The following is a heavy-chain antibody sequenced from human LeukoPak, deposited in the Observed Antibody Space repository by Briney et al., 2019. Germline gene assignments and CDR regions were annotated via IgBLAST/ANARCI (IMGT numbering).Heavy chain of an antibody. Sequence: GRSLRLSCAASGFTFSSYGMHWVRPAPGKGLEWVAVIWYDGSNKYYADSVKGRFTISRDNSKNTLYLQMNSLRAEDTAVYYCAAAEMATISYWGQGTLVTVSS. D-gene: IGHD5-24*01. J-gene: IGHJ4*02. CDR3: AAAEMATISY. CDR2: IWYDGSNK. V-gene: IGHV3-33*01. CDR1: GFTFSSYG.